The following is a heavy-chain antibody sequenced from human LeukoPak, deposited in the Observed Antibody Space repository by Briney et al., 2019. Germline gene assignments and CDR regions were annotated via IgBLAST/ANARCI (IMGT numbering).Heavy chain of an antibody. CDR2: VNPSGGST. CDR3: ARGYCSSTSCYAVDY. D-gene: IGHD2-2*01. V-gene: IGHV1-46*01. Sequence: ASVKVSCKASGYTFTSYFMHWVRQAPGQGLEWVGLVNPSGGSTNYAQKFQGRVTMTRDMSTSTVFMELDSLRSEDTAVYYCARGYCSSTSCYAVDYWGQGTLVTVSS. J-gene: IGHJ4*02. CDR1: GYTFTSYF.